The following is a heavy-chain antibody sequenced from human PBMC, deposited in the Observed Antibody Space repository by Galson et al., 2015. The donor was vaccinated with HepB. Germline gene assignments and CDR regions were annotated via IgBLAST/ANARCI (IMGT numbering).Heavy chain of an antibody. D-gene: IGHD2/OR15-2a*01. CDR3: ARGSPTSFYHYYMDV. CDR2: IGKNDFGR. V-gene: IGHV3-23*05. Sequence: SLRLSCPASGPTLDAYDIRWARQAPGRGLQWVSPIGKNDFGRHPEVPVKGRFTISRQKSKNVVILEMNSLKVEDTAIYYCARGSPTSFYHYYMDVWGKGTTVTVSS. CDR1: GPTLDAYD. J-gene: IGHJ6*03.